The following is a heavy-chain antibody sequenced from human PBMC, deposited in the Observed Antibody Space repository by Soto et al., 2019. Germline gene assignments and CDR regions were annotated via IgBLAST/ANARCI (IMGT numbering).Heavy chain of an antibody. J-gene: IGHJ4*02. Sequence: GASVKVSCKASNYTFTSYDINWVRQAPGQGLEWMGRINVYNGNTNYAQNLQGRVTMTTDASTRRAYMELRSLTSDDTAVYYCAREYYDSSGYPRFDYWGQGTQVTVS. CDR2: INVYNGNT. V-gene: IGHV1-18*01. CDR3: AREYYDSSGYPRFDY. D-gene: IGHD3-22*01. CDR1: NYTFTSYD.